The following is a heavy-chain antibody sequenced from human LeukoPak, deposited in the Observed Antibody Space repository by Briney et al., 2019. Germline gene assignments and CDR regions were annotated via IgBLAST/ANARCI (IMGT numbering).Heavy chain of an antibody. CDR1: GFTFTNAW. V-gene: IGHV3-15*01. D-gene: IGHD3-10*01. Sequence: GGSLRLSCVDSGFTFTNAWMSWVRQAAGKGLEWIGRIKSETDGETTNYAEPVRGRFTISRDDSKSAVYLQMNSLKIEDTAVYYCTTDLGTYYHGSQRLIPIDYWGQGTLVTVSS. CDR3: TTDLGTYYHGSQRLIPIDY. J-gene: IGHJ4*02. CDR2: IKSETDGETT.